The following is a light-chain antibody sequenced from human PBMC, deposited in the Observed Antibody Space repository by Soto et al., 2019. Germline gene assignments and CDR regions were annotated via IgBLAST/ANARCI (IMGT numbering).Light chain of an antibody. CDR1: QDIGSS. Sequence: DIQMTQSPSSLSVSVGDRVTITCRASQDIGSSLGWFQQKPGKAPKSLIYAASTLQVGVPSRFSRRGSGTDFILTISSLQPEDFATYYCQQYNSYPRTFGQGTKVEIK. V-gene: IGKV1-16*01. J-gene: IGKJ1*01. CDR2: AAS. CDR3: QQYNSYPRT.